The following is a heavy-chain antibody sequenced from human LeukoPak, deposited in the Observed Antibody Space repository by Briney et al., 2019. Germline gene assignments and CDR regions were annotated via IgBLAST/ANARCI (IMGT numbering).Heavy chain of an antibody. Sequence: GGSLRLSCAASGFTFSSYSITWVRQAPGKGLEWVSSITSTSSYINYADSAKGRFTISRDNAKNSVYLQMNSLRAEDTAVYYCATEGYSGYGCFDYWGQGTLVTVSS. D-gene: IGHD5-12*01. CDR2: ITSTSSYI. V-gene: IGHV3-21*01. J-gene: IGHJ4*02. CDR3: ATEGYSGYGCFDY. CDR1: GFTFSSYS.